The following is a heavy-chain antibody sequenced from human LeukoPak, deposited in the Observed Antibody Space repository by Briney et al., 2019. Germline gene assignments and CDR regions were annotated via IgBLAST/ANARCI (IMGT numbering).Heavy chain of an antibody. D-gene: IGHD2-8*02. CDR3: ARSAGWWSLDY. V-gene: IGHV4-4*02. CDR1: GDSISSRNW. Sequence: PSETLSLTCAVSGDSISSRNWWNWVRQSPGKGLDWVGEISHGGTTKYNPSLKNRVTISKDNSRNEFSLKLNSVTAADTAVYFCARSAGWWSLDYWGQGALVTVSA. J-gene: IGHJ4*02. CDR2: ISHGGTT.